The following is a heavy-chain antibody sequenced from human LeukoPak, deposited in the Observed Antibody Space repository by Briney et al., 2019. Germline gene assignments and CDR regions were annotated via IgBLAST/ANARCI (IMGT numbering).Heavy chain of an antibody. V-gene: IGHV4-39*01. CDR2: IFYSGNT. CDR1: GGSISRSTYY. J-gene: IGHJ4*02. CDR3: GRHLSGSYPPGGFDY. Sequence: SETLSLTCTVSGGSISRSTYYWGWIRQPPGKGLEWIGSIFYSGNTYYNPSLKSRLPISVDTSKNQFSLKLNSMTAADTAVYYCGRHLSGSYPPGGFDYWGQGTLVTVSS. D-gene: IGHD1-26*01.